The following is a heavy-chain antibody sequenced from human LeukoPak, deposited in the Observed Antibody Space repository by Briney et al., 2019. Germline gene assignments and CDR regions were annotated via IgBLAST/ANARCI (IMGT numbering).Heavy chain of an antibody. J-gene: IGHJ4*02. CDR2: MSFDVNNK. Sequence: GGSLRLSCVTSGFTFSSYAFHWVRQAPGKGLEWVATMSFDVNNKYYADSVRGRFTISRDNSKNTLYLQMNSLGAEDTAVYSCARGYCTSSSCYNDYWGQGTLVTVSS. V-gene: IGHV3-30*04. CDR1: GFTFSSYA. CDR3: ARGYCTSSSCYNDY. D-gene: IGHD2-2*02.